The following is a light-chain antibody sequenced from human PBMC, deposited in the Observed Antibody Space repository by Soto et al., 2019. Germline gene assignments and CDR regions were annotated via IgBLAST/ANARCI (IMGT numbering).Light chain of an antibody. CDR2: WAS. V-gene: IGKV4-1*01. CDR1: QSVLSSSNNKNY. Sequence: DIVMTQSPDSLAVSLGERATINCKSSQSVLSSSNNKNYLAWYQQKPGQPPKLLIYWASTRESGVPDRFSGSGSGTDFTLTISSLQAEDVAGYYCQQYYSTPYTFGQGTKLEI. J-gene: IGKJ2*01. CDR3: QQYYSTPYT.